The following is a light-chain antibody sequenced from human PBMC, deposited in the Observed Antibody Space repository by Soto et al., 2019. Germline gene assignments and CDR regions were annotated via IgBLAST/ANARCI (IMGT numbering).Light chain of an antibody. CDR1: QSVSSN. V-gene: IGKV3-15*01. Sequence: EIVMTQSPATLSVTPGERATLSCRASQSVSSNLAWYQQKPGQAPRVLIYAASTRATGIPARFSGSGSGTAFTLTIGSLQFEDFAVYYCQQYTNWPLTFGGGTKVEIK. J-gene: IGKJ4*01. CDR3: QQYTNWPLT. CDR2: AAS.